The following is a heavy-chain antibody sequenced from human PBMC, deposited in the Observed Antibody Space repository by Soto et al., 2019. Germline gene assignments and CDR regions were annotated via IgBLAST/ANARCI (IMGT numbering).Heavy chain of an antibody. D-gene: IGHD2-21*02. CDR3: ARDLWGYCGTDCYPLDV. V-gene: IGHV4-59*01. J-gene: IGHJ6*02. CDR2: IYYTGST. CDR1: GDSIISSY. Sequence: SETLSLTCTVSGDSIISSYWGWIRQSPGKGLEWIGYIYYTGSTVYNPPFKSRVTISVDTSKNQFSLKLNSVTAADTAVYYCARDLWGYCGTDCYPLDVWGQGTTVTVSS.